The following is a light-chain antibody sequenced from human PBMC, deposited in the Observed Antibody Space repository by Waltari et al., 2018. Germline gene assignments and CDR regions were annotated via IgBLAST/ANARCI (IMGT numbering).Light chain of an antibody. CDR1: SSNIGNNY. Sequence: QSVLTQPPSASGTPGQRVTISCSGISSNIGNNYVFWYQQLPGKASKLLIYRNDQRPSGVPDRFSASKSVTSASLAIGGLRSEDEAIYHCAAWDNSLGRWVFGEGTKLTVL. CDR2: RND. J-gene: IGLJ3*02. CDR3: AAWDNSLGRWV. V-gene: IGLV1-47*01.